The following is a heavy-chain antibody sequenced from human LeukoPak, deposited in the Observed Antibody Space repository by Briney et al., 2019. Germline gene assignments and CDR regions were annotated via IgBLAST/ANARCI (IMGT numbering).Heavy chain of an antibody. J-gene: IGHJ4*02. V-gene: IGHV3-66*01. D-gene: IGHD2-2*01. Sequence: GGSLRLSCAASGFTVSSNYMSWVRQAPGKGLEWVSVIYSGGSTYYADSVKGRFTIYRDNSKNTLYLQMNSLRAEDTAVYYCARDGYCSSTSCFDYWGQGTLVTVSS. CDR2: IYSGGST. CDR3: ARDGYCSSTSCFDY. CDR1: GFTVSSNY.